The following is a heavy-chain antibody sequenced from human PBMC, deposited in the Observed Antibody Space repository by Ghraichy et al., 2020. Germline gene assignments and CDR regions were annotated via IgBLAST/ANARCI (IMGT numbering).Heavy chain of an antibody. CDR3: ARAWAGYQLLSWFDP. CDR1: GGSISSYY. J-gene: IGHJ5*02. D-gene: IGHD2-2*01. CDR2: IYYSGST. Sequence: SETLSLTCTVSGGSISSYYWSWIRQPPGKGLEWIGYIYYSGSTNYNPSLKSRVTISVDTSKNQFSLKLSSVTAADTAVHYCARAWAGYQLLSWFDPWGQGTLVTVSS. V-gene: IGHV4-59*01.